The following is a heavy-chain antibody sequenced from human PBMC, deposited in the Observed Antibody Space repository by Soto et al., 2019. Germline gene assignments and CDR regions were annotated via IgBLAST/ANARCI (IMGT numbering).Heavy chain of an antibody. CDR1: GFAFRNYG. CDR2: ISGSGGST. V-gene: IGHV3-23*01. D-gene: IGHD3-9*01. CDR3: AKDTFDVPPGFDY. J-gene: IGHJ4*02. Sequence: EVQLLGSGGGLVHPGGSLRLSCAAYGFAFRNYGMSWVRQAPGKGLKWVSTISGSGGSTYYADSVKGRFTISRDNSKNTLYLQMNSLRADDTAIYYCAKDTFDVPPGFDYWGQGTLVTVSS.